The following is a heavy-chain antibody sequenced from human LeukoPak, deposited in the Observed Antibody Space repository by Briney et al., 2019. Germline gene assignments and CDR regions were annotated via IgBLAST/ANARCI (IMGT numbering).Heavy chain of an antibody. CDR3: ARTVIVATSWFDP. D-gene: IGHD5-12*01. J-gene: IGHJ5*02. CDR2: INPNSGGT. CDR1: GYTFTGYY. V-gene: IGHV1-2*02. Sequence: ASVKVSCKASGYTFTGYYMHWVRQAPGQGLEWMGWINPNSGGTNYAQKFQGRVTMTRDTSISTAYMELSRLRSGDTAVYYCARTVIVATSWFDPWGQGTLVTVSS.